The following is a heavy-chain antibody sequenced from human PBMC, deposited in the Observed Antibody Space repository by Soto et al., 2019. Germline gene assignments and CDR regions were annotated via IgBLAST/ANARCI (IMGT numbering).Heavy chain of an antibody. CDR1: GFTFSSYG. D-gene: IGHD6-13*01. V-gene: IGHV3-33*01. CDR2: IWYDGSNK. J-gene: IGHJ4*02. CDR3: ARADSSSWSHKSPGHDY. Sequence: GGSLRLSCAASGFTFSSYGMHWVRQAPGKGLEWVAVIWYDGSNKYYADSVKGRFTISRDNSKNTLYLQMNSLRAEDTAVYYCARADSSSWSHKSPGHDYWGQGTLVTVSS.